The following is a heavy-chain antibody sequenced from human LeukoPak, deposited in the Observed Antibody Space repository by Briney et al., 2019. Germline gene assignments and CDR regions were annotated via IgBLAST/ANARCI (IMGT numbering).Heavy chain of an antibody. CDR1: GFTFSSYS. Sequence: TGGSLRLSCAASGFTFSSYSMNWVRQAPGKGLEWVSYISSGSTYMYYADSVKGRFTISRDNAKNTLYLQMNSLRAEDTAVYYCARAGLRFLEWLASYYYYYMDVWGKGTTVTVSS. J-gene: IGHJ6*03. D-gene: IGHD3-3*01. CDR2: ISSGSTYM. V-gene: IGHV3-21*01. CDR3: ARAGLRFLEWLASYYYYYMDV.